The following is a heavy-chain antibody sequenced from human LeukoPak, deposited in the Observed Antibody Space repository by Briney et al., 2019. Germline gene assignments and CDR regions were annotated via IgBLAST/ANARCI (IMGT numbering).Heavy chain of an antibody. V-gene: IGHV3-30*18. CDR1: GFTFSNFG. Sequence: PGGSLRLSCAASGFTFSNFGMHWVRQAPGKGLEWVAVISYDGKVTFYADSVKGRFTISRDNSKNTVHLHMTSLRGGDTALYYCAKERDYRVSTSCDYWGQGTQVTVSS. CDR2: ISYDGKVT. J-gene: IGHJ4*02. CDR3: AKERDYRVSTSCDY. D-gene: IGHD3-10*01.